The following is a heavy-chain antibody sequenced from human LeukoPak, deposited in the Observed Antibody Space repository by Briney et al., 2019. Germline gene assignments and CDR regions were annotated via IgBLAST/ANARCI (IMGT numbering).Heavy chain of an antibody. Sequence: GGSLRLSCAASGFTFSSYGIRWVRQAPGKGLEWVAVIWYDGSNKYYADSVKGRFTISRDNSKNTLYLQMNSLRAEDTAVYYCARDFVRRVVPAASGGMDVWGQGTTVTVSS. V-gene: IGHV3-33*01. CDR3: ARDFVRRVVPAASGGMDV. CDR1: GFTFSSYG. J-gene: IGHJ6*02. D-gene: IGHD2-2*01. CDR2: IWYDGSNK.